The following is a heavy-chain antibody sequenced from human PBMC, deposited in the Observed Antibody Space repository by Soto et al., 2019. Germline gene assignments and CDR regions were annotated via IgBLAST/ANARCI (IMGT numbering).Heavy chain of an antibody. CDR3: ARGSTTEKVDS. Sequence: SETLSLTCTVIGGSIRSPNFSWSWIRQHPGKGPEWIGNIYYNGTTTYSPSLESRLTISLDPSKNQFSLTLKSVTAADTAMYYCARGSTTEKVDSWGQGILVTVSS. V-gene: IGHV4-31*03. J-gene: IGHJ4*02. CDR2: IYYNGTT. CDR1: GGSIRSPNFS.